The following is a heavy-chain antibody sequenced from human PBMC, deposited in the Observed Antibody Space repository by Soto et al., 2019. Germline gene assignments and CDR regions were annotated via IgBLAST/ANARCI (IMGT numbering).Heavy chain of an antibody. Sequence: ASVKVSCKASGYTFTGYYMHWVRQAPGQGLEWMGWISAYNGNTNYAQKLQGRVTMTTDTSTSTAYMELRSLRSDDTAVYYCARDYYGSGSYIRFDYWGQGTLVTVSS. CDR3: ARDYYGSGSYIRFDY. J-gene: IGHJ4*02. CDR2: ISAYNGNT. V-gene: IGHV1-18*04. D-gene: IGHD3-10*01. CDR1: GYTFTGYY.